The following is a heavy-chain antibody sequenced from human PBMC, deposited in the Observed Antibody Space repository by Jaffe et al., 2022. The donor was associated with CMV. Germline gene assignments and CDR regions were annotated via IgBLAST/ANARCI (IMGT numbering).Heavy chain of an antibody. CDR2: ISSSISTI. Sequence: EVQLVESGGGLVQPGGSLRLSCAASGFIFSGYSLNWVRQAPGKGLEWLAYISSSISTIYYADSVKGRFTISRDDAKDSLYLEMNSLRDDDTAVYYCARGRGSNGYNFDSWGQGTLVTVSS. D-gene: IGHD6-19*01. CDR1: GFIFSGYS. CDR3: ARGRGSNGYNFDS. V-gene: IGHV3-48*02. J-gene: IGHJ5*01.